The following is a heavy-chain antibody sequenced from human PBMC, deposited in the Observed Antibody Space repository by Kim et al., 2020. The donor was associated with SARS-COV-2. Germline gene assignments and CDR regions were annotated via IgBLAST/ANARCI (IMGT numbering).Heavy chain of an antibody. CDR2: IWYDGSNK. CDR3: AKDTHSSSWYGLVDY. D-gene: IGHD6-13*01. J-gene: IGHJ4*02. V-gene: IGHV3-33*06. Sequence: GGSLRLSCAACGFTFSSYAMHWVRQAPGKGLEWVAVIWYDGSNKYYADSVKGRFTISRDNSKNTLYLQMNSLRAEDTAVYYCAKDTHSSSWYGLVDYWGQGTLVTVSS. CDR1: GFTFSSYA.